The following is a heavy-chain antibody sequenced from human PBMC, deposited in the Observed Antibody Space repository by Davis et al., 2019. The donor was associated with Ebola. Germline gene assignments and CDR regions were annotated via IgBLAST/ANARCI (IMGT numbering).Heavy chain of an antibody. V-gene: IGHV1-18*04. D-gene: IGHD3-16*02. CDR1: GYTFTNYG. Sequence: AASVKVSCKASGYTFTNYGITWVRQAPGQGLEWMGWINPHNGNTNYAQNVQGRVTMTTDTATTTAYMEVGSLRSDDTAVYYCATTPPGGILVLFDFWGQGTLVTVSS. J-gene: IGHJ4*02. CDR2: INPHNGNT. CDR3: ATTPPGGILVLFDF.